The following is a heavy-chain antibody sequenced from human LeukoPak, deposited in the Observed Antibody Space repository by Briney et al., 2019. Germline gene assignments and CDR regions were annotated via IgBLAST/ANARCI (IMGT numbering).Heavy chain of an antibody. CDR3: ARSLGVAVAGTGYYGMDV. Sequence: GESLKISCKGSGYSFTSYWIGWVRQMPGKGLEWMGIIYPGDSDTRYSPSFQGQVTISADKSISTAYLQWSSLKASDTAMYYCARSLGVAVAGTGYYGMDVWGQGTTVTVSS. D-gene: IGHD6-19*01. CDR2: IYPGDSDT. CDR1: GYSFTSYW. V-gene: IGHV5-51*01. J-gene: IGHJ6*02.